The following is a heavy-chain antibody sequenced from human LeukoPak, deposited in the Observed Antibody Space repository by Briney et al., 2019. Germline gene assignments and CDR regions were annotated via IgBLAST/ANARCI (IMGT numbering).Heavy chain of an antibody. J-gene: IGHJ6*03. CDR3: AKSSSPYYYYYYMDV. V-gene: IGHV3-33*06. D-gene: IGHD2-2*01. CDR1: GFSFSSYG. Sequence: PAQSLTLSCTVSGFSFSSYGMHWVRHAPGKGLEWVAVIWYDGSNKYYADSVKGRFTISRDNSKNTLYLQMNSLRAEDTAAYYCAKSSSPYYYYYYMDVWGEGTTVTVSS. CDR2: IWYDGSNK.